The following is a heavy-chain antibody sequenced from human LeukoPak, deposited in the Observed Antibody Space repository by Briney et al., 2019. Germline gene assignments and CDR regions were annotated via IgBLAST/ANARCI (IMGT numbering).Heavy chain of an antibody. J-gene: IGHJ4*02. D-gene: IGHD6-6*01. CDR1: GGSISSSSYY. CDR3: ARHEYSSSSSSVDY. CDR2: IYYSGST. Sequence: PSETLSLTCTVSGGSISSSSYYWGWIRQPPGKGLEWIGSIYYSGSTYYNPSLKSRVTISVDTSKSQFSLKLSSVTAADTAVYYCARHEYSSSSSSVDYWGQGTLVTVSS. V-gene: IGHV4-39*01.